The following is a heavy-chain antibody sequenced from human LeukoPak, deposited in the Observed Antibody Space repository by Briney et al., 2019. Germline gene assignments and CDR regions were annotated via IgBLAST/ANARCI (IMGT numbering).Heavy chain of an antibody. Sequence: SETLSLTCIVSGGSISRSSYYWGWIRQPPGKGLEWIGSIYYSGGTYYNPSLKSRVTISVDTSKNQFSLKLSSVTAADTAVYYCARQSGGYGSGSHRSGAAFDYWGQGTLVTVSS. D-gene: IGHD3-10*01. V-gene: IGHV4-39*01. CDR3: ARQSGGYGSGSHRSGAAFDY. CDR1: GGSISRSSYY. CDR2: IYYSGGT. J-gene: IGHJ4*02.